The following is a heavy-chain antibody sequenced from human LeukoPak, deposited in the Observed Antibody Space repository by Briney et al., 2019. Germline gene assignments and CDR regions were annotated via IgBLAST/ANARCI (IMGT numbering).Heavy chain of an antibody. J-gene: IGHJ4*02. CDR2: IYSGGST. CDR3: AKEIFSGLLYIDY. CDR1: GFTVSSNY. V-gene: IGHV3-53*01. D-gene: IGHD5-12*01. Sequence: AGGSLRLSCAASGFTVSSNYMSWVRQAPGKGLEWVSVIYSGGSTYYADSVKGRFTISSDNSKNTVYLQMNSLRPEDMAVYYCAKEIFSGLLYIDYWGQGTLVTVSS.